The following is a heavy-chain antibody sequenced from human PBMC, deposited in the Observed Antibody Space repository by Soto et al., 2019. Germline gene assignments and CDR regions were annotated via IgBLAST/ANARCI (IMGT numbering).Heavy chain of an antibody. J-gene: IGHJ4*02. CDR3: AREIGYSGKAGIVDY. V-gene: IGHV1-18*01. CDR1: GYTFTSYG. D-gene: IGHD4-4*01. CDR2: ISAYNGNR. Sequence: ASVKVSCKASGYTFTSYGISWVRQAPGQGLEWMGWISAYNGNRNYAQKLQGRVTMTTDTSTSTAYMELRSLRSDDTAVYYCAREIGYSGKAGIVDYWGQGTLVTVSS.